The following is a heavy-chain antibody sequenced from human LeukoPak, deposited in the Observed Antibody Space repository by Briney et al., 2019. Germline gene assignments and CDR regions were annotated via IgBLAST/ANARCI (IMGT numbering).Heavy chain of an antibody. D-gene: IGHD4-11*01. J-gene: IGHJ4*02. CDR1: GFTFDDYA. CDR2: ISWDGGLA. V-gene: IGHV3-43D*03. Sequence: GGSLRLSCAASGFTFDDYAMHWVRQAPGKGLEWVSLISWDGGLAYYADSMEGRFTISRDNSKNSLYLQMNSLRPEDTALYYCAKPRRGTITTGPAYTHWGQGTLVTVSS. CDR3: AKPRRGTITTGPAYTH.